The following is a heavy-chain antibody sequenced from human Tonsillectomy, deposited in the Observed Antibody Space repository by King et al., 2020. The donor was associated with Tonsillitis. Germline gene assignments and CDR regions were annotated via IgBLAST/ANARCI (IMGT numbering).Heavy chain of an antibody. D-gene: IGHD6-19*01. V-gene: IGHV3-23*04. J-gene: IGHJ4*02. CDR3: AKDTAVAGYY. Sequence: VQLVESGGGLVQPGGSLRLSCAASGFIFSNYAMSWVRQAPGKGLEWGSAISCSGGRTHYAESVKGRFTISRDNSKNTLYMQMNSLRAEDTAVYYCAKDTAVAGYYWGQGPQVIVSS. CDR1: GFIFSNYA. CDR2: ISCSGGRT.